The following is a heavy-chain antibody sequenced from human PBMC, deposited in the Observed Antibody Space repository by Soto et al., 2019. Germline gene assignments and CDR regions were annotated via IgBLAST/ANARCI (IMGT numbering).Heavy chain of an antibody. J-gene: IGHJ6*02. D-gene: IGHD3-16*01. CDR1: GFGVSNNY. Sequence: EVQLVKSGGGLVQPGGSLRLSCAASGFGVSNNYMSWVRQAPGKGLEWVSAINSGGNTYYADSVKGRFTISRDNPKNTVYLEMSSAGAGGTAMYDGARGGESYGVGGCYYCGMGDWGQGTTVDVSS. V-gene: IGHV3-66*01. CDR3: ARGGESYGVGGCYYCGMGD. CDR2: INSGGNT.